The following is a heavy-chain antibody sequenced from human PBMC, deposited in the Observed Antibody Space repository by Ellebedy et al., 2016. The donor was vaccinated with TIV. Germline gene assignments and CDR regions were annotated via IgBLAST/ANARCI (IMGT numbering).Heavy chain of an antibody. D-gene: IGHD2-21*02. Sequence: SETLSLTXSVSGGSVSRGSHYWTWIRQPPGKGLEWIGNIENSGGANYNPSLTSRVTISIDTSTNQFSLKLRSVTAADTAMYYCAREEVTSAGANWFDPWGQGTLVTVSS. CDR3: AREEVTSAGANWFDP. J-gene: IGHJ5*02. CDR2: IENSGGA. CDR1: GGSVSRGSHY. V-gene: IGHV4-61*01.